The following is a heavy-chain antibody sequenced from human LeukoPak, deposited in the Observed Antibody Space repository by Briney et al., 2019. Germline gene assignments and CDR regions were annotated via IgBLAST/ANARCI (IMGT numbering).Heavy chain of an antibody. CDR1: GGSFSGYY. Sequence: SETLSLTCAVYGGSFSGYYWSWIRQPPGKGLEWIGEINHSGSTNYNPSLKSRVTISVDTSKNQFSLKLSSVTAADTAVYYCARRRRWYYYDSSGYYEAFDIWGQGAMVTVSS. D-gene: IGHD3-22*01. CDR2: INHSGST. V-gene: IGHV4-34*01. CDR3: ARRRRWYYYDSSGYYEAFDI. J-gene: IGHJ3*02.